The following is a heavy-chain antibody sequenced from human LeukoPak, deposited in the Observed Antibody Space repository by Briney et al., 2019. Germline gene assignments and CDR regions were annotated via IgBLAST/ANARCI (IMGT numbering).Heavy chain of an antibody. Sequence: GGSLRLSCAASGFTFSNYAMSWLRQAPGKGLEWVSAISSSGGSTYYADSVKGRFTISRDNSKNTLYLQMNSLRAEDTAVYYCAKAWSLYSYGENWGQGTLVTVSS. J-gene: IGHJ4*02. D-gene: IGHD5-18*01. CDR3: AKAWSLYSYGEN. CDR2: ISSSGGST. CDR1: GFTFSNYA. V-gene: IGHV3-23*01.